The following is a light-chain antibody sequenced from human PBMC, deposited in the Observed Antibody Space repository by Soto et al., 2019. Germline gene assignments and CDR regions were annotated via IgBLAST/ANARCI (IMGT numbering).Light chain of an antibody. CDR2: GAS. Sequence: EIVLTQSPGTLSLSPGERATLSCRASQSVSSSFLAWYQQKPGQAPRLLIYGASSRATGIPARFSGSGSVTDCTLTISRLEPEDFAVYYCQQYGTSPLTFGGGTKVEIK. V-gene: IGKV3-20*01. CDR1: QSVSSSF. CDR3: QQYGTSPLT. J-gene: IGKJ4*01.